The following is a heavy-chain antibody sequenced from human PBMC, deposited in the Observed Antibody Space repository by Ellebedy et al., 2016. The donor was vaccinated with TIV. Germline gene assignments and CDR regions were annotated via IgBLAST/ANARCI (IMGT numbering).Heavy chain of an antibody. V-gene: IGHV4-59*08. D-gene: IGHD3-10*01. CDR3: ARGIYGSGSVDY. CDR2: IYYSGST. J-gene: IGHJ4*02. Sequence: MPSETLSLTCTVSGASINSYYWSWIRQPPGKGLEWIGYIYYSGSTNYNPSLKSRVTISVDTSKNQLSLRLSSVTAADTAVYFCARGIYGSGSVDYWGQGTLVTVSS. CDR1: GASINSYY.